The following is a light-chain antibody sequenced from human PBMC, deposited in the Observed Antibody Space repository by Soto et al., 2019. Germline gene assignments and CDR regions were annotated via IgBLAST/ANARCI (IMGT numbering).Light chain of an antibody. CDR2: SAS. Sequence: EIVMTQSPATLSVSPGERATLSCRASQSVSSNLAWYQQKPGQAPRLLIYSASSRAAGISPRFSGGGSGTEFTLTISSLQSEDFAVYCCQQYNNWPRTFGQGTKVGIK. J-gene: IGKJ1*01. CDR1: QSVSSN. V-gene: IGKV3-15*01. CDR3: QQYNNWPRT.